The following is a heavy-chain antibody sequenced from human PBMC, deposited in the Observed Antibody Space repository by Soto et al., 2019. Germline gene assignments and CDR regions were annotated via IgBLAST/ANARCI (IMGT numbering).Heavy chain of an antibody. CDR3: AREETAWPLAYGLDV. Sequence: GWSLIVSCAASVFTFSYYSMHWGREAPGKGLEWVSAITRNSDIYYADSVKGRFTISRDNAQNSVSLQMDSLRAEDTAVYYCAREETAWPLAYGLDVWGQGTTVTVSS. J-gene: IGHJ6*02. CDR1: VFTFSYYS. D-gene: IGHD2-21*02. CDR2: ITRNSDI. V-gene: IGHV3-21*01.